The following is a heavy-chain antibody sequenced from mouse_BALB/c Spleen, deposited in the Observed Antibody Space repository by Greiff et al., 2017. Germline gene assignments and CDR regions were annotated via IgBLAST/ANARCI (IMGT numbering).Heavy chain of an antibody. CDR2: ISYSGST. J-gene: IGHJ3*01. CDR1: GDSITSGY. CDR3: AREGSTMNTTARFAY. Sequence: VQLKQSGPSLVKPSQTLSLTCSVTGDSITSGYWNWSRKFPGKKLEYMGYISYSGSTYYNPSLKSRISITRDTTTNQYYLQLNSVTTEDTATEYCAREGSTMNTTARFAYWGQGTLVTVSA. D-gene: IGHD2-4*01. V-gene: IGHV3-8*02.